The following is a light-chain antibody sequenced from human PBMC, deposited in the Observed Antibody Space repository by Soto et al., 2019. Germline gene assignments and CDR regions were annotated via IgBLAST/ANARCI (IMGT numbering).Light chain of an antibody. CDR2: GAF. J-gene: IGKJ5*01. Sequence: IGVTLSLVALSLSTGERATLSCRASQSLSSSYFAWYQHKPGQGPRLLIYGAFTRATGIPDRFSGSGSGTDFTLTISRLEPEDFAVYYCQQHETLITFGQGTRLEIK. CDR1: QSLSSSY. V-gene: IGKV3-20*01. CDR3: QQHETLIT.